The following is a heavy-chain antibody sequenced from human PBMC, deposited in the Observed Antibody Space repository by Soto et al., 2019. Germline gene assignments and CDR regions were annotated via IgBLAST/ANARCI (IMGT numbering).Heavy chain of an antibody. Sequence: GGSLRLSCAASGFTFSTYWMSWVRQAPGKGLEWVANIKQDGSEKFYVDSVKGRFTISRDNDKSSLYLQMNSLGAEDTAMYFCAKLSRNNHLDPWGQGTLVTVSS. CDR1: GFTFSTYW. V-gene: IGHV3-7*01. D-gene: IGHD1-20*01. CDR2: IKQDGSEK. J-gene: IGHJ5*02. CDR3: AKLSRNNHLDP.